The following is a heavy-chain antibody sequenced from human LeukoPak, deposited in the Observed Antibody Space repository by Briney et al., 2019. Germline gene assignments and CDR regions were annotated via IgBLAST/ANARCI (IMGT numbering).Heavy chain of an antibody. CDR1: DDSISDYY. D-gene: IGHD7-27*01. J-gene: IGHJ3*02. V-gene: IGHV3-11*06. CDR2: ISSSSSYI. Sequence: KPSETLSLTCTVSDDSISDYYRGWIRQPPGKGLEWVSSISSSSSYIYYADSVKGRFTISRDNAKNSLYLQMNSLRAEDTAVYYCARDSLLGPRVAFDIWGQGTMVTVSS. CDR3: ARDSLLGPRVAFDI.